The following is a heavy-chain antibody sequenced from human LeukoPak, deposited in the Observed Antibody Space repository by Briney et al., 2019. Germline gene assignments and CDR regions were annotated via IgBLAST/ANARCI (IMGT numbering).Heavy chain of an antibody. CDR2: ISGDGSTT. CDR3: AKAPTPTGFYMHF. J-gene: IGHJ4*02. CDR1: GFTFDDYA. D-gene: IGHD3-9*01. V-gene: IGHV3-43*02. Sequence: GGSLRLSCAASGFTFDDYAMHWVRQGPGKGLEWVSYISGDGSTTYYAESVKGRFTISRDNSKTSLYLQMNSLRTEDTALYYFAKAPTPTGFYMHFWGQGTLVTVSS.